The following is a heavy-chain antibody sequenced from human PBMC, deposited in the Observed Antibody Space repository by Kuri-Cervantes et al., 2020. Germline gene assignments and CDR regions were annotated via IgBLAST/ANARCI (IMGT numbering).Heavy chain of an antibody. CDR3: TTRYCGSTSCYGYYYYMDV. CDR1: GFTFSDYY. CDR2: ISSSGSTI. J-gene: IGHJ6*03. V-gene: IGHV3-11*01. Sequence: GESLKISCAASGFTFSDYYMSWIRQAPGKGLEWVSYISSSGSTIYYADSVKGRFTISRDNAKNSLYLQMNSLKTEDTAVYYCTTRYCGSTSCYGYYYYMDVWGKGTTVTVSS. D-gene: IGHD2-2*01.